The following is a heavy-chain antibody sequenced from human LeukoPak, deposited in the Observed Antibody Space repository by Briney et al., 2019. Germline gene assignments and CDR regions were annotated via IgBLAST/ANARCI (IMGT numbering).Heavy chain of an antibody. CDR3: ARGYSGFAPYYFDY. D-gene: IGHD5-12*01. J-gene: IGHJ4*02. V-gene: IGHV1-8*03. CDR2: MNPNRGNT. Sequence: ASVKVSCKASGYTFTNYDINWVRQATGQGLEWMGWMNPNRGNTGYAQKFQGRVTITRNTSISTAYMELISLRSEDTAVYYCARGYSGFAPYYFDYWGQGTLVTVSS. CDR1: GYTFTNYD.